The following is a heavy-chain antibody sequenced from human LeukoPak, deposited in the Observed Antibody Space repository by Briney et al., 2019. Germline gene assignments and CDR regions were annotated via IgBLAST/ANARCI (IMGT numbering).Heavy chain of an antibody. V-gene: IGHV4-39*07. CDR3: ARCSGYDYWYFDL. D-gene: IGHD5-12*01. CDR2: IYYSGST. J-gene: IGHJ2*01. CDR1: GGSISRSSYY. Sequence: SETLSLTCTVSGGSISRSSYYWGWIRQPPGKGLEWIGNIYYSGSTYYNPSLKSRVTISVDTSKNQFSLKLSSVTAADTAVYYCARCSGYDYWYFDLWGRGTLVTVSS.